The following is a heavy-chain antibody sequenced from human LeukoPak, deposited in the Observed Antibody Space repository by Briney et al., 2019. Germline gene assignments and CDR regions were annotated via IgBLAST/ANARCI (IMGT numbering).Heavy chain of an antibody. D-gene: IGHD3-16*01. J-gene: IGHJ4*02. CDR3: VKDWAGLDD. Sequence: GGSLRLSCAASGFTFSSYAMSWVRQAPGKGLEWVSAISGSGGSTYYADSVKGRFTISRDNSKNTLYLQMNSLRPADTAVYYCVKDWAGLDDWGQGTLVTVSS. CDR2: ISGSGGST. CDR1: GFTFSSYA. V-gene: IGHV3-23*01.